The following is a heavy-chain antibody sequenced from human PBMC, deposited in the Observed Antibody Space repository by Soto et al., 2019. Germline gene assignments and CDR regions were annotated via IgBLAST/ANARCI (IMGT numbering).Heavy chain of an antibody. J-gene: IGHJ4*02. Sequence: QVQLQQWGAGLLKPSETLSLTCAVYGGSFSGYYWSWIRQPPGKGLEWIGEINHSGSTNYNPSLKRRVTISVDTSKNQFSLKLSSVTAADTAVYYCARGRYYYDSSGYYPWLVWGQGTLVTVSS. V-gene: IGHV4-34*01. CDR1: GGSFSGYY. CDR2: INHSGST. D-gene: IGHD3-22*01. CDR3: ARGRYYYDSSGYYPWLV.